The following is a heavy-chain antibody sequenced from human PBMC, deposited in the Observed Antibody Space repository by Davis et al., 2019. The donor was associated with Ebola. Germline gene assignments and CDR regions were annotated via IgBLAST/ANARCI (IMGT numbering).Heavy chain of an antibody. CDR3: AKEGQTY. CDR1: GFTFNTYA. Sequence: GGSLRLSCAASGFTFNTYAMTWVRQAPGKGLEWVSTITGSGGSVYYADSVKGRFTISRDNSKNTLYLQMNSLRAEDTALYYCAKEGQTYWGQGTLVTVSS. V-gene: IGHV3-23*01. CDR2: ITGSGGSV. J-gene: IGHJ4*02.